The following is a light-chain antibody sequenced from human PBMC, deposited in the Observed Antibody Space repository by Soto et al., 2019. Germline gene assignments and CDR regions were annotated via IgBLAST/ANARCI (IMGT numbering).Light chain of an antibody. Sequence: QSALSQPRSVSGSPGQSVAISCTGTSSDVGRYNYVSWYQQHPGKAPKLMIYDVTQRPSGVPDRFSGSKSGNTASLTISGLQPEDEADYYCGSYAGRYTYFIFGGGTQLTVL. CDR2: DVT. V-gene: IGLV2-11*01. CDR3: GSYAGRYTYFI. CDR1: SSDVGRYNY. J-gene: IGLJ2*01.